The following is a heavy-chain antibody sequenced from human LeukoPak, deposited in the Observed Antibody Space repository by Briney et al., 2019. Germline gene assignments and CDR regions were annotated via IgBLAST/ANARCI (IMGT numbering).Heavy chain of an antibody. J-gene: IGHJ6*02. Sequence: GGSLRLSCAASGFTFSSYAMSRVRQAPGKGLEWVSAISGSGGSTYYADSVKGRFTISRDNSKNTLYLQMNSLRAEDTAVYYCAKRGFGSYYGMDVWGQGTTVTVSS. CDR2: ISGSGGST. CDR1: GFTFSSYA. D-gene: IGHD3-16*01. CDR3: AKRGFGSYYGMDV. V-gene: IGHV3-23*01.